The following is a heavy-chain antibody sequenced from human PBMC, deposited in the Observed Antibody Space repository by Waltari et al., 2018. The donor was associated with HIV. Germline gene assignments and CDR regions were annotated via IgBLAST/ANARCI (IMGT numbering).Heavy chain of an antibody. D-gene: IGHD2-2*01. CDR3: ARVGCSSASCRGLFDY. CDR1: GDTSTSDS. CDR2: ISAYNGNT. V-gene: IGHV1-18*01. J-gene: IGHJ4*02. Sequence: QVQLVQSGARVTRPGPSVQVSCTSAGDTSTSDSISWVRQATGQGLEWMGWISAYNGNTNHAQKFQGRVSMTTDTSTSTANMELRSLRSDDTAVYYCARVGCSSASCRGLFDYWGQGTLVTVSS.